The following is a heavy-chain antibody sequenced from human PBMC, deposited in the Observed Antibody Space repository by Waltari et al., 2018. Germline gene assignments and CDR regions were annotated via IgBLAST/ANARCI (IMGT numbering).Heavy chain of an antibody. V-gene: IGHV1-24*01. CDR3: GVGANYAASMDV. CDR1: GYTLTELS. J-gene: IGHJ6*02. Sequence: QVQLVQSGAEVKKPGASVKVSCKVSGYTLTELSMHWVRQAPGKGLEWMGGFDPDAGATIYAQKFQGRVTMTEDTSTDTAYMELSSLRSEDTAVYYCGVGANYAASMDVWGQGTTVTVSS. D-gene: IGHD1-26*01. CDR2: FDPDAGAT.